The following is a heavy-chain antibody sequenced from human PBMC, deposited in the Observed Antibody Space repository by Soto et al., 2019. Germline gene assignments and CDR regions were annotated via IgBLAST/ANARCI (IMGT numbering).Heavy chain of an antibody. CDR1: RGSFSGYY. Sequence: SETLSLTCAVYRGSFSGYYWSWIRQPPGTGLEWIGEINHSGSTNYNPSLKSRVTISVDTSKNQFSLKLTSVTAADTAVYYCARDKITGLFDYWGQGTLVTVSS. J-gene: IGHJ4*02. CDR2: INHSGST. CDR3: ARDKITGLFDY. V-gene: IGHV4-34*01. D-gene: IGHD2-8*02.